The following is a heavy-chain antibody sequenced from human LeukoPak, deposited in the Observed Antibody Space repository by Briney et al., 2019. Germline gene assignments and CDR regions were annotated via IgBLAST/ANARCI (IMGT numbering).Heavy chain of an antibody. V-gene: IGHV4-59*01. CDR1: GGSISSYY. CDR3: ARGKDIVVVPAAKAFDI. Sequence: SGTLSLTCTVSGGSISSYYWSWIRQPPGKGLEWIGYIYYSGSTNYNPSLKSRVTISVDTSKNQFSLKLSSVTAADTAVYYCARGKDIVVVPAAKAFDIWGQGTMVTVSS. D-gene: IGHD2-2*01. CDR2: IYYSGST. J-gene: IGHJ3*02.